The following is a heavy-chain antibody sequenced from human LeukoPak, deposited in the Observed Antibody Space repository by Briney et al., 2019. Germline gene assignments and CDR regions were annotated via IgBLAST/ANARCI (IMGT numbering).Heavy chain of an antibody. J-gene: IGHJ6*02. CDR3: AKITMVRGAIISGYYGMDV. Sequence: PGRSLRLSCAASGFTFSSYGMHWVRQAPGKGLEWVAVISYDGSNKYYADSVKGRFTISRDNSKNTLYLQMNSLRAEDTAVYYCAKITMVRGAIISGYYGMDVWGQGTTVTVSS. D-gene: IGHD3-10*01. V-gene: IGHV3-30*18. CDR1: GFTFSSYG. CDR2: ISYDGSNK.